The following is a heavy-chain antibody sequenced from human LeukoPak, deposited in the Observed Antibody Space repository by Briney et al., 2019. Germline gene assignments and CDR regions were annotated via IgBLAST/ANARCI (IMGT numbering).Heavy chain of an antibody. D-gene: IGHD6-13*01. Sequence: PSETLSLTCAVYGGSFSGYYWSWIRQPPGKGLEWIGEINHSGSTNYNPSLKSRFTISVDTSKNQFSLKLSSVTAADTAVYYCARGRRIALDYWGQGTLVTVSS. CDR3: ARGRRIALDY. CDR1: GGSFSGYY. V-gene: IGHV4-34*01. CDR2: INHSGST. J-gene: IGHJ4*02.